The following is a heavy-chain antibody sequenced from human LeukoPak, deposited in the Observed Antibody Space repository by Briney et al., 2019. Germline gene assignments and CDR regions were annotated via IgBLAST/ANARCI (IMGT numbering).Heavy chain of an antibody. V-gene: IGHV3-7*05. CDR2: IKQDGSEK. CDR1: GFTFSSYW. Sequence: PGGSLRLSCAASGFTFSSYWMSWVRQAPGKGLEWVANIKQDGSEKYYVDSVKGRFTISRDNAKNSLYLQMNSLRAEDTAVYYCARFGYSSGWAPFDYWGQGTLVTVSS. D-gene: IGHD6-19*01. CDR3: ARFGYSSGWAPFDY. J-gene: IGHJ4*02.